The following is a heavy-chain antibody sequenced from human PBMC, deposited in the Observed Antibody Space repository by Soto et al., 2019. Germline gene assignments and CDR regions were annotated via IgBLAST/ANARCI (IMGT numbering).Heavy chain of an antibody. V-gene: IGHV3-33*01. Sequence: PGGSLRLSCAASGFTFSGYAMHWVRQAPGKGLEWVAMIYYDGSNKYYADSVKGRFSISRDNSNNTLYLHMNSLRGEDTAVYYCARTDLELDCWGQG. CDR1: GFTFSGYA. J-gene: IGHJ4*02. CDR3: ARTDLELDC. CDR2: IYYDGSNK.